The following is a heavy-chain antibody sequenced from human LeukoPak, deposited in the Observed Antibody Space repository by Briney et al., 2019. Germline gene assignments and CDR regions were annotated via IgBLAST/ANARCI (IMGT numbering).Heavy chain of an antibody. Sequence: PGGSLRLSCAASGFTFSSYWMSWVRQAPEKGLEWVANINQDGSEKYYVDSVKGRFTISRDTAKNSLYLQMNSLRAEDTAVYFCAGKYCSSTTCYRWIDHWGQGTLVTVSS. CDR1: GFTFSSYW. J-gene: IGHJ4*02. D-gene: IGHD2/OR15-2a*01. CDR3: AGKYCSSTTCYRWIDH. V-gene: IGHV3-7*01. CDR2: INQDGSEK.